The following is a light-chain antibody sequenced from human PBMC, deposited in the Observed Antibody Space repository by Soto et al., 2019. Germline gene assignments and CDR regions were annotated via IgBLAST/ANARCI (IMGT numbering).Light chain of an antibody. CDR2: GAS. J-gene: IGKJ1*01. V-gene: IGKV3-15*01. CDR1: QSVSSN. Sequence: EIVMTQSRATLSVSPGERATLSCRASQSVSSNLAWYQQKPGQAPRLLIYGASTRATGIPARSSGSGSGTEFTLTISSLQSEDFAVYYCQQYNNWPPWTFGQGTKVEIK. CDR3: QQYNNWPPWT.